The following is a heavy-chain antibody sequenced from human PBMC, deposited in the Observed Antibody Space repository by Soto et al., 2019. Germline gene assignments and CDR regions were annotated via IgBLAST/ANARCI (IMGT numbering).Heavy chain of an antibody. CDR2: MNPNSGNT. CDR3: ARVVGVIAYNWFDP. V-gene: IGHV1-8*01. D-gene: IGHD3-22*01. Sequence: QVQLVQSGAEVKKPGASVKVSCKASGCTFTSYDINWVRQATGQGLEWMGWMNPNSGNTGYAQKFQGRVTMTRNTSISTAYMELSSLRSEDTAVYYCARVVGVIAYNWFDPWGQGTLVTVSS. J-gene: IGHJ5*02. CDR1: GCTFTSYD.